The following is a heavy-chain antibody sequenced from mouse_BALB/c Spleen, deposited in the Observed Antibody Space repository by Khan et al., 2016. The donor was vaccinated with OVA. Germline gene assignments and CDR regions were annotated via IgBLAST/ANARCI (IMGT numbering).Heavy chain of an antibody. V-gene: IGHV5-12-1*01. D-gene: IGHD1-1*01. CDR2: ISSGGTTT. CDR1: GFAFNNYD. CDR3: GRLHYYGSNYYFAY. J-gene: IGHJ2*01. Sequence: EVELVESGGGLVKPGGSLKLSCAASGFAFNNYDMSWVRQTPEKRLDWVAYISSGGTTTYYPDTVKGRFTVSRDNAKNTLYLQMSSLKSEDTAMYCFGRLHYYGSNYYFAYWGQGTTLTVSS.